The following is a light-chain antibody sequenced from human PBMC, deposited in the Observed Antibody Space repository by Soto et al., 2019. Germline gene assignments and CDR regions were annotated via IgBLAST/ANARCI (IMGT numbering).Light chain of an antibody. Sequence: DVQLTQSPSFLSASIGDRVTITCRASQGISTYLAWYQQKPGKAPKLLIYAASTLQSGTPSRFSGNGSGTEFTLTITSLKPEDFATYYCQQFNSYPPDTFGQGTKLEIK. CDR3: QQFNSYPPDT. J-gene: IGKJ2*01. CDR1: QGISTY. CDR2: AAS. V-gene: IGKV1-9*01.